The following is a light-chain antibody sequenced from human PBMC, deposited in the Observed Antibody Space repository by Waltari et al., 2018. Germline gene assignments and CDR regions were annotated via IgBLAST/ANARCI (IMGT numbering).Light chain of an antibody. CDR3: SLYMGSGIWV. V-gene: IGLV8-61*01. Sequence: QTVVTQEPSLSVSPGGTVTLTCALSSGSVSTTSYATWYRQTPVQPPRTHLYKANTRASGCPDRFSGSILGNKVALTITGAQADDESDYYCSLYMGSGIWVFGGGTKLTVL. CDR1: SGSVSTTSY. J-gene: IGLJ3*02. CDR2: KAN.